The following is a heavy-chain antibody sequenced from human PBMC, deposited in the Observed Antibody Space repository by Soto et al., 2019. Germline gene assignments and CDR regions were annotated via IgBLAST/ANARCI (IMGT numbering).Heavy chain of an antibody. V-gene: IGHV5-51*01. J-gene: IGHJ6*02. CDR1: GNSLNNW. CDR2: IYPGDSDT. CDR3: VRMGFSGGGYLSYYYYGMDI. Sequence: PGESLKISCKGLGNSLNNWIGWVRQMPGKGLEWVGIIYPGDSDTRYSPSFQGQVTISADKSISTAYLQWSSLKPSDSAMYYCVRMGFSGGGYLSYYYYGMDIWGQGTTVTVSS. D-gene: IGHD5-12*01.